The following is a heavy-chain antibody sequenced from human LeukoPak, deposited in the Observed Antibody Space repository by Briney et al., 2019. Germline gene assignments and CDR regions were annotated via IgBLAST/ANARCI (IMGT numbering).Heavy chain of an antibody. D-gene: IGHD5-24*01. CDR3: ARVEMATIRYFDY. CDR2: IYHSGST. J-gene: IGHJ4*02. Sequence: SETLSLTCSVSGGSISSGGYYWSWIRQTPGKGLEWIGYIYHSGSTYYNPSLKSRVTISVDRSKNQFSLKLSSVTAADTAVYYCARVEMATIRYFDYWGQGTLVTVSS. CDR1: GGSISSGGYY. V-gene: IGHV4-30-2*01.